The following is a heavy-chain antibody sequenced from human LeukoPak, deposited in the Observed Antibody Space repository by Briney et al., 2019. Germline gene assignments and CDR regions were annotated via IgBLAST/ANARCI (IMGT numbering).Heavy chain of an antibody. J-gene: IGHJ2*01. CDR3: AKWDWDYDILTGMGYFDL. CDR1: GFTFSSYA. V-gene: IGHV3-23*01. CDR2: ISGSGGST. Sequence: GSLRLSCAASGFTFSSYAMSWVRQAPGKGLEWVSAISGSGGSTYYADSVKGRFTISRDNSKNTLYLQMNSLRAEDTAVYYCAKWDWDYDILTGMGYFDLWGRGTLVTVSP. D-gene: IGHD3-9*01.